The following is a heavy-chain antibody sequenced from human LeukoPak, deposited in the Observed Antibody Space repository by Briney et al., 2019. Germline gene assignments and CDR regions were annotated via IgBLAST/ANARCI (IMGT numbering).Heavy chain of an antibody. V-gene: IGHV1-8*01. CDR3: ARVARNYYGSGSHIDY. CDR2: MNPNSGNT. CDR1: GYTFTSYD. D-gene: IGHD3-10*01. J-gene: IGHJ4*02. Sequence: ASVKVSCKASGYTFTSYDINWVRQATGQGLEWMGWMNPNSGNTGYAQKFQGRVTMTRNTSISTAYMELSSLRSEDTAVYYCARVARNYYGSGSHIDYWGQGTLVTVSS.